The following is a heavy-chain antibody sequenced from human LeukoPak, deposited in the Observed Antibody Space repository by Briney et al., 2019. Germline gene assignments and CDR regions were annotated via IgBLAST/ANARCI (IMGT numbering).Heavy chain of an antibody. CDR2: IRPGGDVT. CDR3: TTRTTGSVLPLDTFDI. D-gene: IGHD1-1*01. CDR1: GFTFSNYA. Sequence: GGSLRLSCAAAGFTFSNYAMSWVRQAPGRGLEWVSAIRPGGDVTYYAESVKGRFSISRDNSNNTLYLQMNSLKTEDTAVYYCTTRTTGSVLPLDTFDIWGQGTMVTVSS. J-gene: IGHJ3*02. V-gene: IGHV3-23*01.